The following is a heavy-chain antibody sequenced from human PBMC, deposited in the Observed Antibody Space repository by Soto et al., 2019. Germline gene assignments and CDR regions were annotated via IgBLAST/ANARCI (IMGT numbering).Heavy chain of an antibody. D-gene: IGHD6-19*01. CDR1: GGSISSSSYY. CDR3: ARGSYSSGYGGYWYFDL. J-gene: IGHJ2*01. V-gene: IGHV4-39*01. Sequence: PSETLSLTCTVSGGSISSSSYYWGWIRQPPGKGLEWIGSIYYSGSTYYNPSLKSRVTISVDTSKNQFSLKLSSVTAADTAVYYCARGSYSSGYGGYWYFDLWGRGTLVTGSS. CDR2: IYYSGST.